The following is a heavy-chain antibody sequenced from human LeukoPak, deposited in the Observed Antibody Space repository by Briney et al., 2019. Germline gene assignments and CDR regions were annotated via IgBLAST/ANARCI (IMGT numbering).Heavy chain of an antibody. CDR2: IIPIFGTA. Sequence: ASVKVSCKASGGTFSSYAISWVRQAPGQGLEWMGGIIPIFGTANYAQKFQGRVTITADESTSTAYMELSSLRSEDTAVYYCASSPRMSYGGIYFDYWGQGTLVTVSS. V-gene: IGHV1-69*13. CDR1: GGTFSSYA. D-gene: IGHD4-17*01. J-gene: IGHJ4*02. CDR3: ASSPRMSYGGIYFDY.